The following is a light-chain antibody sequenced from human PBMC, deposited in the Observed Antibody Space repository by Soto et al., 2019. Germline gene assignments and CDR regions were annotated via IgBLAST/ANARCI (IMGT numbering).Light chain of an antibody. J-gene: IGKJ2*01. CDR1: QSVSIN. Sequence: EIVMTQSPATLSVSPGERATLSCRASQSVSINLAWYQQRPGQAPRLLIYGASTRATGIPGRFSGSGSGTEFTPTISSLQCEDFAVYYFQLYYTWPPAYIFGQGTMLE. V-gene: IGKV3-15*01. CDR3: QLYYTWPPAYI. CDR2: GAS.